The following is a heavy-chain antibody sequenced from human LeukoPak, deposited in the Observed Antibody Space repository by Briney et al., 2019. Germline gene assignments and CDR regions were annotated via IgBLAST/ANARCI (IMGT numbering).Heavy chain of an antibody. CDR2: INHDGSRK. V-gene: IGHV3-74*01. CDR1: GFSLSYYG. J-gene: IGHJ4*02. CDR3: ARDVFPLGDS. Sequence: GGSLRLSCAASGFSLSYYGMHWVRQAPGKGLVWGSHINHDGSRKNYADSVLGRFPISKYIAKNTLYLQMNSLGAEDTALYYCARDVFPLGDSWGQGTLVTVSS.